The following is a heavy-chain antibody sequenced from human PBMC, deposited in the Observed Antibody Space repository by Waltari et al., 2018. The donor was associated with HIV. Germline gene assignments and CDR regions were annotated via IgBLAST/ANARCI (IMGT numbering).Heavy chain of an antibody. Sequence: QLQLQESVPRLVKPSETLFPTCTVPVYSVCTDSYWDWTRQPPGTWLEWFGSVYHTGSTYYNPSLKSRITFSVDASKNQFSLRLTSVTAADTAVYYCAGRPPSSSLRDYWGQGTLVTVSS. V-gene: IGHV4-38-2*02. CDR2: VYHTGST. D-gene: IGHD6-13*01. CDR3: AGRPPSSSLRDY. CDR1: VYSVCTDSY. J-gene: IGHJ4*02.